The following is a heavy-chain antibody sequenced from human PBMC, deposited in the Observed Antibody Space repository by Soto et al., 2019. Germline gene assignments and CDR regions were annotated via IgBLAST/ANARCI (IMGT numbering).Heavy chain of an antibody. CDR2: ISYGGSNK. J-gene: IGHJ5*02. Sequence: GGSLRLSCAASGFTFSSYGMHWVRQAPGKGLEWVAVISYGGSNKYYADSVKGRFTISRDNSKNTLYLQMNNLRAEDTAVYYCAKDNCISTSCYRLYNWFEPWGQGTRVTVSS. CDR1: GFTFSSYG. D-gene: IGHD2-2*01. V-gene: IGHV3-30*18. CDR3: AKDNCISTSCYRLYNWFEP.